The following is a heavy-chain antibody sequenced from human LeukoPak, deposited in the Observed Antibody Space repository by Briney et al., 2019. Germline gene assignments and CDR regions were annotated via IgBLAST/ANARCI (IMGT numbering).Heavy chain of an antibody. CDR3: AREGGTRECNGDTWRHFFDF. V-gene: IGHV1-46*01. D-gene: IGHD4-17*01. J-gene: IGHJ4*02. CDR2: IDPNGGTT. CDR1: GYSLSVYS. Sequence: VASVKVSFQASGYSLSVYSIDWVRQAPGQGLEWVGTIDPNGGTTSLAQKFQGRVTLTRDMSTNTVSMDLQRLRPEDTAVYFCAREGGTRECNGDTWRHFFDFWGQGTLVTVSA.